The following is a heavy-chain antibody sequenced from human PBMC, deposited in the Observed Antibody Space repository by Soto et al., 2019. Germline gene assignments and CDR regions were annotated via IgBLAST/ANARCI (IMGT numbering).Heavy chain of an antibody. V-gene: IGHV4-31*03. J-gene: IGHJ5*02. CDR2: IYHSGST. Sequence: QLQLQESGPGLVKPSQTLSLTCTVSGGSISSGGYYWSWIRQHPGKGLEWIGYIYHSGSTYYNPSLKSRVTISVDTSKNQFSLKVSSVTAADTAVYYCAREAAGILNWFDPWGQGTLVTVSS. CDR3: AREAAGILNWFDP. CDR1: GGSISSGGYY. D-gene: IGHD6-25*01.